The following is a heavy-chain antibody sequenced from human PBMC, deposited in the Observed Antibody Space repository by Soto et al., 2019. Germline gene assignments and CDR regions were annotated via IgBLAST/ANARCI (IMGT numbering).Heavy chain of an antibody. V-gene: IGHV1-18*01. CDR3: ARDRGGYALDY. J-gene: IGHJ4*02. CDR2: ISAYNGNT. Sequence: QVQLVQSGAEVKKPGASVKVSCKASGYTFTSYGISWVRQAPGQGREWMGWISAYNGNTNYAQKLQGIVTMTTDTPTSTAYMELRSLRSADSSVYYCARDRGGYALDYWGQGTLVTVSS. D-gene: IGHD5-12*01. CDR1: GYTFTSYG.